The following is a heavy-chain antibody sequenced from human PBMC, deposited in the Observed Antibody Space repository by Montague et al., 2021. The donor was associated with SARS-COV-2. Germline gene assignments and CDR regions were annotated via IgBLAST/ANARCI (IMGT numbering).Heavy chain of an antibody. V-gene: IGHV4-59*01. D-gene: IGHD5-24*01. CDR3: ASVFPSWLLFEHYFDN. Sequence: SETLSLTCTVSGGSISSYYWSWIRHPPGTGLEWIGYIYNSGSTNXNPSLNSRVTISVDTSKNQFSLKLSSVTAADTAVYYCASVFPSWLLFEHYFDNWGQGTLVTVSS. CDR1: GGSISSYY. CDR2: IYNSGST. J-gene: IGHJ4*02.